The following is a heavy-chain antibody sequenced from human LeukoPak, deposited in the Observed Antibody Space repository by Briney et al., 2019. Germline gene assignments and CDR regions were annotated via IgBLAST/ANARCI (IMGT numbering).Heavy chain of an antibody. CDR3: AKDGDYGLYY. Sequence: PGGSLRLSCAVSGFTFSSYGMHWVRQAPGKGLEWVAVISYDGSNKYYADSVKGRFTISRDNSKNTLYLQMNSLRAEDTAVYYCAKDGDYGLYYWGQGTLVTVSS. CDR1: GFTFSSYG. CDR2: ISYDGSNK. J-gene: IGHJ4*02. V-gene: IGHV3-30*18. D-gene: IGHD4-17*01.